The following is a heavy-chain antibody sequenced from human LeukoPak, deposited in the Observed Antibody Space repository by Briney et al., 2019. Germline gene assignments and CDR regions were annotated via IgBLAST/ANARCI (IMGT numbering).Heavy chain of an antibody. J-gene: IGHJ4*02. D-gene: IGHD6-19*01. CDR1: GFTFSSYA. Sequence: GSLRLSCDASGFTFSSYAMSWVRQAPGKSLEWVSGIGGSGSRTYYADSVKGRFTISRDNSKNTLYLQMNSLRAEDTAIYYCAKKYGVTVYGSGLNYFDYWGQGTLVTVSS. CDR3: AKKYGVTVYGSGLNYFDY. V-gene: IGHV3-23*01. CDR2: IGGSGSRT.